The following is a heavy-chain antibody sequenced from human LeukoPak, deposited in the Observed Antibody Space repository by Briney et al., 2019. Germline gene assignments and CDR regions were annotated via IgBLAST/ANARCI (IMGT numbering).Heavy chain of an antibody. J-gene: IGHJ6*03. CDR1: GGSISSSSYY. D-gene: IGHD3-10*01. CDR3: ARRLGAYYYGSGSYYYMDV. V-gene: IGHV4-39*07. CDR2: INHSGST. Sequence: SETLSLTCTVSGGSISSSSYYWSWIRQPPGKGLEWIGEINHSGSTNYNPSLKSRVTISVDTSKNQFSLKLSSVTAADTAVYYCARRLGAYYYGSGSYYYMDVWGKGTTVTISS.